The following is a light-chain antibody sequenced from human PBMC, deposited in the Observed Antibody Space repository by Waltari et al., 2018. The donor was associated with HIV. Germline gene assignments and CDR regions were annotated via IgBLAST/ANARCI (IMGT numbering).Light chain of an antibody. J-gene: IGLJ2*01. CDR2: EVI. Sequence: QSALTQPRSVSGSPGQSVTISCTGTSSDVGGYDSVSWYLQHPGKVPKLIIYEVIKRPSGVPDRFSGSKSGNTASLTSSWLQTEDEADYFCCSYAGTYTYVLVGGGTKLTVL. CDR3: CSYAGTYTYVL. V-gene: IGLV2-11*01. CDR1: SSDVGGYDS.